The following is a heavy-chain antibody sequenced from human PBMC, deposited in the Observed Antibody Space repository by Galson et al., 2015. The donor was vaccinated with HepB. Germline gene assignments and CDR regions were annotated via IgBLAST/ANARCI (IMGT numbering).Heavy chain of an antibody. CDR3: AKGEGPFDY. D-gene: IGHD1-26*01. CDR2: ISRSGSDT. V-gene: IGHV3-23*01. J-gene: IGHJ4*02. Sequence: SLRLSCAASGFTFSSYAMSWVRQAPGKGLEWVSAISRSGSDTYYPGSVKGRFIISRDNSRNLVHLQMNSLRADDTAVYYCAKGEGPFDYWGQGTLVTVSS. CDR1: GFTFSSYA.